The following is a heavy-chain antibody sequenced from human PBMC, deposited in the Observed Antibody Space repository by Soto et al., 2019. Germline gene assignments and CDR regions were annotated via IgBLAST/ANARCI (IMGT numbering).Heavy chain of an antibody. CDR3: ARGALGVSATIHFDS. J-gene: IGHJ4*02. V-gene: IGHV3-74*01. Sequence: PAGSLRLSCAASRFTLNNYWMHGVRQAPGKGLEWVSRINIDGRSTTYADSVKGRFSISRDDAKNTLFLQMNSLRAEDTAVYYCARGALGVSATIHFDSWGPGTLVTVSS. D-gene: IGHD2-15*01. CDR2: INIDGRST. CDR1: RFTLNNYW.